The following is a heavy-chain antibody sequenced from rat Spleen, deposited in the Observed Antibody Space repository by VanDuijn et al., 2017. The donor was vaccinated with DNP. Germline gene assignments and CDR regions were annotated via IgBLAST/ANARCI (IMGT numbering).Heavy chain of an antibody. CDR2: ISPSGGST. V-gene: IGHV5-25*01. Sequence: EVQLVESGGGLVQPGRSLKLSCAASGFTFSNYDMAWVRQAPTKGLEWVASISPSGGSTYYRDSVKGRFTVSRDNAKSSLYLQMDSLRSEDTATYYCATHDYDNYYEDYFDYWGQGVMVTVSS. CDR1: GFTFSNYD. CDR3: ATHDYDNYYEDYFDY. D-gene: IGHD1-12*03. J-gene: IGHJ2*01.